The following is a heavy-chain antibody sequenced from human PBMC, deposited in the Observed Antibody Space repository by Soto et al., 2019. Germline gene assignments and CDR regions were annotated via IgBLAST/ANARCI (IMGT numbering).Heavy chain of an antibody. CDR2: ISGSGGST. CDR1: EFTFSSYA. V-gene: IGHV3-23*01. CDR3: ARRAMVRGEASYGMDV. Sequence: GGSLRLSCPASEFTFSSYAMRWVRPAPGKGLEWVSAISGSGGSTYYADSVKGRFIISRDNSKNTLYLQMNSLRAEDTAVYYCARRAMVRGEASYGMDVWGQGTTVTVSS. D-gene: IGHD3-10*01. J-gene: IGHJ6*02.